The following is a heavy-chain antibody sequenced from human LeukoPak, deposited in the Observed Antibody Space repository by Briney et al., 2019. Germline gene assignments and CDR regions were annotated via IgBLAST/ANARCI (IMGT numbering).Heavy chain of an antibody. V-gene: IGHV4-59*01. CDR3: ARSAVIRGVGYFDY. J-gene: IGHJ4*02. CDR2: IQYTGNT. CDR1: GGSISNSY. Sequence: SETLSLTCTVSGGSISNSYWGWIRQPPGKGLEWIGYIQYTGNTNYNPSLKSRVTISVDTSKRQFSLKLTSVTAADTAVYYCARSAVIRGVGYFDYWGQGTLVTVSS. D-gene: IGHD1-26*01.